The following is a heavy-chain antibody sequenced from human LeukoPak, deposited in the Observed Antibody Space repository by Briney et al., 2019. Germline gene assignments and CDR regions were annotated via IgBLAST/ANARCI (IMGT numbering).Heavy chain of an antibody. Sequence: ASVKVSCKASGYTVTGYYMHWVRQAPGQGLEWMGWINPNSGGTNYAQKFQGRVTMTRDTSISTAYMELSRLRSDDTAVYYCARDIAQIAAAAIDPWGQGTLVTVSS. J-gene: IGHJ5*02. CDR1: GYTVTGYY. D-gene: IGHD6-13*01. CDR3: ARDIAQIAAAAIDP. V-gene: IGHV1-2*02. CDR2: INPNSGGT.